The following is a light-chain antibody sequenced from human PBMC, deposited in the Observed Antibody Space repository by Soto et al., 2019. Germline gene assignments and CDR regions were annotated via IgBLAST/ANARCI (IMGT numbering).Light chain of an antibody. CDR2: EVR. Sequence: QSVVTQPASVSGSPGQSITISCTGTSSDVGDYNYVSWYQHHPGKAPKLIIYEVRNRPSGVPNRFSGAKSGNTASLTISGLQAEDEADYYCSSYRTGRSFDVFGSGTKLTVL. V-gene: IGLV2-14*01. CDR1: SSDVGDYNY. CDR3: SSYRTGRSFDV. J-gene: IGLJ1*01.